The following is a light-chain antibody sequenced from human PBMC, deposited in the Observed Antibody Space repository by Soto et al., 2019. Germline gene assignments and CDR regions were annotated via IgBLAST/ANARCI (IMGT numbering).Light chain of an antibody. J-gene: IGKJ4*01. V-gene: IGKV1-39*01. CDR2: AAS. Sequence: DSQMTQSPSSLSASVGDRVTITCRASQSISSYLNWYQQKPGKAPKLLIYAASSLQSGVPSRFSGSGSGTDFTLTISSLQPEAFATYYCQRRFRTPLTFGGGTKVE. CDR3: QRRFRTPLT. CDR1: QSISSY.